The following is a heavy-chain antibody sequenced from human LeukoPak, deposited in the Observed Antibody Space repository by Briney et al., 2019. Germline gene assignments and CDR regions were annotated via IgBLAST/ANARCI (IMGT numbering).Heavy chain of an antibody. V-gene: IGHV1-2*02. J-gene: IGHJ3*02. Sequence: ASVKVSCKASGYTFTGHYMHWVRQAPGQGLEWMGWINPNSGGTNYAQKFQGRVTMTRDTSISTAYMELSRLRSDDTAVYYCAGEGGCSSTSCDKRDAFDIWGQGTMVTVSS. CDR3: AGEGGCSSTSCDKRDAFDI. D-gene: IGHD2-2*01. CDR1: GYTFTGHY. CDR2: INPNSGGT.